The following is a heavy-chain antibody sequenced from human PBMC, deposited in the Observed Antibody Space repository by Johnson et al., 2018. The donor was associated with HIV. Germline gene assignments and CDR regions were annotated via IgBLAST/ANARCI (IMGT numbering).Heavy chain of an antibody. V-gene: IGHV3-48*03. Sequence: MLLVESGGGLVQPGGSLRLSCAASGFTFSSYEMNWVRQAPGKGLEWVSYISSSGSTIYYADSVKGRFTISRDNAKNSLYLQMNSLRVEDTALYYCARPADYGDYSRDAFDIWGQGTMVTVSS. J-gene: IGHJ3*02. CDR2: ISSSGSTI. CDR3: ARPADYGDYSRDAFDI. D-gene: IGHD4-17*01. CDR1: GFTFSSYE.